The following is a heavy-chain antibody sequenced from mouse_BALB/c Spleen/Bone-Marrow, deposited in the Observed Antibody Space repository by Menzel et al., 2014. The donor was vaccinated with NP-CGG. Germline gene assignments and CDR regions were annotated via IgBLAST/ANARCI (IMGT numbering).Heavy chain of an antibody. CDR3: ARWNYYGSLYWYFDV. CDR2: INPSNGGT. J-gene: IGHJ1*01. D-gene: IGHD1-1*01. CDR1: GYTFTSYW. V-gene: IGHV1S81*02. Sequence: QVQLQQSGAELVKPGASVKLSCKASGYTFTSYWIHWVKLRPGQGLEWIGEINPSNGGTNYNEKFKSKATLTVDKSSSTAYMQLSSLTSEDSAVYYCARWNYYGSLYWYFDVWGAGTTVTVSS.